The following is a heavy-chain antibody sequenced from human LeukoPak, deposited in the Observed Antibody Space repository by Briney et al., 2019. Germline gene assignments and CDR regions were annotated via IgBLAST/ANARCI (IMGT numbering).Heavy chain of an antibody. CDR3: ARQYCSGGSCYVDAFDI. J-gene: IGHJ3*02. CDR1: GFTFSSYS. Sequence: PGGSLRLSRAASGFTFSSYSMNWVRQAPGKGLEWVSSISSSSSYIYYAESVKGRFTISRDNAKNSLYLQMNSLRAEDTAVYYCARQYCSGGSCYVDAFDIWGQGTMVTVSS. V-gene: IGHV3-21*01. D-gene: IGHD2-15*01. CDR2: ISSSSSYI.